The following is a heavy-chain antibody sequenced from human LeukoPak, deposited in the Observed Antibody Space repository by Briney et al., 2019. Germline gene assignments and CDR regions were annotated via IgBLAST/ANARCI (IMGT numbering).Heavy chain of an antibody. CDR1: GGSISTDY. Sequence: KPSETLSLTCTVSGGSISTDYWSWIRQPPGKGLDWIGYVSFGGGTNYNPSLKSRVITSADTSKNQFSLNLTSVTAADTAVYYCVRASVESGGAFDIWGQGTMVTVSP. CDR2: VSFGGGT. D-gene: IGHD2-15*01. V-gene: IGHV4-59*01. CDR3: VRASVESGGAFDI. J-gene: IGHJ3*02.